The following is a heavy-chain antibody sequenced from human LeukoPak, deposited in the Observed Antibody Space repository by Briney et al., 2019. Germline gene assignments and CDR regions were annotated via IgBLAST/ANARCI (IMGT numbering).Heavy chain of an antibody. CDR3: ARFGLVIHIVVARIRFDI. Sequence: ASVKVSCKASGYSFTSKVISWVRQAPEQGLEWMGCISADNGNTNYAQKLQGRVTMTTDTSTSTAYMELRRLRSDDTAVYYCARFGLVIHIVVARIRFDIWGQGTMVTVSS. D-gene: IGHD6-19*01. J-gene: IGHJ3*02. V-gene: IGHV1-18*01. CDR2: ISADNGNT. CDR1: GYSFTSKV.